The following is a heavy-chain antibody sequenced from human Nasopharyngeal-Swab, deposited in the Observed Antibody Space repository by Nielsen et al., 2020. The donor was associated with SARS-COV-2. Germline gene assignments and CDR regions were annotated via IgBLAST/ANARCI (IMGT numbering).Heavy chain of an antibody. J-gene: IGHJ4*02. Sequence: GGSLRLSCAASGFTFNSYVMIWVRQAPGEGLEWVSYITVSGDATNYAESVKGRFTISRDNSKNLLYLQMNSLRVEDTATYYCAPDPNWGLGCWGRGTLVTVSS. D-gene: IGHD7-27*01. CDR3: APDPNWGLGC. CDR1: GFTFNSYV. V-gene: IGHV3-23*01. CDR2: ITVSGDAT.